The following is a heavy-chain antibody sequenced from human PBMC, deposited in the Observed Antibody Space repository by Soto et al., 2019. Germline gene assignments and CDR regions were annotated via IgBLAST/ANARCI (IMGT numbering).Heavy chain of an antibody. CDR2: IIPIFGTA. Sequence: QVQLVQSGAEVKKPGSSVKVSCKASGGTFSSYAISWVRQAPGQGLEWMGGIIPIFGTANYAQKFQGRVTITADESTSTPYRALSSLRAEDTAVYYCASAVYGSGSYYSSPYYGMDVWGQGTPVTVSS. D-gene: IGHD3-10*01. J-gene: IGHJ6*02. CDR3: ASAVYGSGSYYSSPYYGMDV. CDR1: GGTFSSYA. V-gene: IGHV1-69*12.